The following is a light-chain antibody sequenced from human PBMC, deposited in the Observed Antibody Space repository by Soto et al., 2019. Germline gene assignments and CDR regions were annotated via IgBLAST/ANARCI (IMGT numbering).Light chain of an antibody. CDR1: SGDFGGYNY. J-gene: IGLJ1*01. Sequence: QSALTQPASVSGSPGQSITISCTGASGDFGGYNYVSWYQQHPLKAPKLILYEVNNRPSGVSNRFSGSKSGNTASLTISGLQAEDEADYYCASHTWSSTDVFGTGTKLTVL. CDR3: ASHTWSSTDV. CDR2: EVN. V-gene: IGLV2-14*01.